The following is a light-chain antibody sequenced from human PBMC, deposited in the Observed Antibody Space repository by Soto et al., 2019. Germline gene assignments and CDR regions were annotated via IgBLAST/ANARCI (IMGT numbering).Light chain of an antibody. CDR2: EVS. Sequence: QSVLTQPASVSGSPGQSITISSTGTSSDVGGYNYVSWYQQHPGKAPKLMIYEVSNRPSGLSNRFSGSKSGNTASLTICRLQAEDEADYYCSSDARSSTRVFGAGTMLTVL. CDR3: SSDARSSTRV. CDR1: SSDVGGYNY. J-gene: IGLJ3*02. V-gene: IGLV2-14*01.